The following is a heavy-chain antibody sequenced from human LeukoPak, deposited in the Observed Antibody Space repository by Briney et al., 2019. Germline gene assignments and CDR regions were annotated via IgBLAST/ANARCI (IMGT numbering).Heavy chain of an antibody. Sequence: GESLKISCKASGYSFSTYWIAWVRQMPGRGLEWMGIIYPSDSDTRYSPSFQGQVTISADKSITTAYLQWRSLKASDTAVYYCARTGNFDYWGQGTLVTVSS. CDR2: IYPSDSDT. CDR1: GYSFSTYW. D-gene: IGHD7-27*01. CDR3: ARTGNFDY. V-gene: IGHV5-51*01. J-gene: IGHJ4*02.